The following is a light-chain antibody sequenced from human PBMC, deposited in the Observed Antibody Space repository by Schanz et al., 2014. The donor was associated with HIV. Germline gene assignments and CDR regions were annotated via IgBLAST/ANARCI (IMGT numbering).Light chain of an antibody. V-gene: IGLV2-14*01. CDR1: SSDVGGYNY. CDR3: QSFDTSLSAVV. CDR2: EVS. J-gene: IGLJ2*01. Sequence: QSALTQPASVSGSPGQSITISCTGTSSDVGGYNYVSWYQQHPGKAPKLMIYEVSKRPSGVPDRFSGSKSGTSASLAITGLQAEDEGDYYCQSFDTSLSAVVFGGGTKLTVL.